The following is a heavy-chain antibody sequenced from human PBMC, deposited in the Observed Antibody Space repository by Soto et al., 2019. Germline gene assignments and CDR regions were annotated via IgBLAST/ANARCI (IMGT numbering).Heavy chain of an antibody. Sequence: QVQLVQSGAEVKKPGASVKVSCKASGYTFTSYGISWVRQAPGQGLEWMGWINVYNGNTNYAQTLQGRVTMTTDTSTSTAYLDLRSLSSDDTAVYFCARDTSRGDYDYWGQGTLVTVSS. CDR1: GYTFTSYG. CDR3: ARDTSRGDYDY. D-gene: IGHD3-10*01. CDR2: INVYNGNT. V-gene: IGHV1-18*01. J-gene: IGHJ4*02.